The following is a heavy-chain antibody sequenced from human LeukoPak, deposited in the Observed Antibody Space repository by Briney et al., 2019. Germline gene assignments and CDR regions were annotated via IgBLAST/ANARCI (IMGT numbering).Heavy chain of an antibody. D-gene: IGHD1-1*01. J-gene: IGHJ4*02. CDR1: GVIFNNYA. V-gene: IGHV3-23*01. Sequence: GGSLRLSCAVSGVIFNNYAMSWVRQAPGRGLEWVSVISASGGSTYYADSVKGRFTISRDNCNNRLYLEMNSLRAEDTAVYYCAKHAGTTRQTKDYWGQGTLVTVSS. CDR3: AKHAGTTRQTKDY. CDR2: ISASGGST.